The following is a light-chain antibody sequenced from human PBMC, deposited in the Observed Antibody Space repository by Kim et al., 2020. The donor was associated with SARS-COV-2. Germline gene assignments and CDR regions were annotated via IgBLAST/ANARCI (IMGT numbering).Light chain of an antibody. CDR3: QAWDSSTRWV. J-gene: IGLJ3*02. CDR1: KLGDKY. Sequence: SYELTQPPSVSVSPGQTASITCSGDKLGDKYACWYQQKPGQSPVLVIYQDSKRPSGIPERFSGSNSGNTATLTISGTQATDEADYYCQAWDSSTRWVFGGGTQLTVL. V-gene: IGLV3-1*01. CDR2: QDS.